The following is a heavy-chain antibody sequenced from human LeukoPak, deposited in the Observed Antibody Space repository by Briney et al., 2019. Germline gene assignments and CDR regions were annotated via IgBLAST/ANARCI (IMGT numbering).Heavy chain of an antibody. J-gene: IGHJ4*02. CDR1: GDSISSSSYY. V-gene: IGHV4-39*01. CDR3: ARHGGVGVIPDFDY. CDR2: IYYSGST. D-gene: IGHD2-8*02. Sequence: SETLFLTCTVSGDSISSSSYYWGWIRQPPGKGLEWIGSIYYSGSTYYNPSLKSRVTMSVDTSKNQFSLKLSSVTAADTAVYYCARHGGVGVIPDFDYWGPGTLVTVSS.